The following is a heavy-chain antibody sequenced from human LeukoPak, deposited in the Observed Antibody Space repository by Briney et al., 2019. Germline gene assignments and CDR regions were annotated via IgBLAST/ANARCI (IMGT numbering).Heavy chain of an antibody. CDR2: ISSSSSYI. V-gene: IGHV3-21*01. CDR3: AREYYDILTGYYNGVYFDY. CDR1: GFTFSSYS. D-gene: IGHD3-9*01. J-gene: IGHJ4*02. Sequence: GGSLRLSCAASGFTFSSYSMNWVRQAPGKGLEWVSSISSSSSYIYYADSVKGRFTISRDNAKNSLYLQMNSLRAEDTAVYYCAREYYDILTGYYNGVYFDYWGQGTLVTVSS.